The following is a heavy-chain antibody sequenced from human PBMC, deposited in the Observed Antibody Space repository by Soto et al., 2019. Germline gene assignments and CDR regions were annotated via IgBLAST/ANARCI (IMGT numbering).Heavy chain of an antibody. Sequence: VPLVESGGGLVQPGGSLRLSCAASGFTFSSYAMHWVRQAPGKGLEYVSVINSNGGSTYYANSVKGRFTISRDNSKNTLYLQMGSLRAEDMAVYYCARTSGYAFDYWGQGTLVTVSS. CDR1: GFTFSSYA. CDR2: INSNGGST. J-gene: IGHJ4*02. D-gene: IGHD5-12*01. V-gene: IGHV3-64*01. CDR3: ARTSGYAFDY.